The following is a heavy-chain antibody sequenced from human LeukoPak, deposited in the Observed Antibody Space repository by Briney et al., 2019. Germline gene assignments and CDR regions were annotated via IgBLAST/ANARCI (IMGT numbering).Heavy chain of an antibody. CDR1: GYSISSGYY. D-gene: IGHD3-10*01. Sequence: SETLSLTCTVSGYSISSGYYWGWIRQSPGKGLEWIGSIYQSGSTFDNPSLKSRVTISVDTSKNQFSLKLSSVTAADTAVYYCARSVYYGSGSYSDYYYYMGVWGKGTTVTVSS. J-gene: IGHJ6*03. CDR2: IYQSGST. V-gene: IGHV4-38-2*02. CDR3: ARSVYYGSGSYSDYYYYMGV.